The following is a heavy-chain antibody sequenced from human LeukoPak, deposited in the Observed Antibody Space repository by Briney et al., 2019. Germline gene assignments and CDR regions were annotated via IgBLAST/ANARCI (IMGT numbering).Heavy chain of an antibody. CDR1: GYTFTAFY. CDR3: ARGWNGGSLNWFDP. V-gene: IGHV1-2*02. D-gene: IGHD1-26*01. Sequence: ASVKVSCKASGYTFTAFYIHWVRQAPGQGLEWMGWINPNSGGINYAQEFQGRVTMTRDTSISAAYMQLSSLRSDDTAVYYCARGWNGGSLNWFDPWGQGTLVAVSS. CDR2: INPNSGGI. J-gene: IGHJ5*02.